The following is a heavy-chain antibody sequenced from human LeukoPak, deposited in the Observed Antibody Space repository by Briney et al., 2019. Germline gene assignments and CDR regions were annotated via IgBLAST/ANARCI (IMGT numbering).Heavy chain of an antibody. V-gene: IGHV1-18*04. CDR2: ISAYNGNT. CDR1: GYTFTSYG. CDR3: ARDLPSDYDILTGYHEVNWLDP. Sequence: ASVKVSCKASGYTFTSYGISWVRQAPGQGVEWIGWISAYNGNTNYAQKLQGRVTMTTDTSTSTAYMELRSLRSDDTAVYYCARDLPSDYDILTGYHEVNWLDPWGQGTLVTVSS. D-gene: IGHD3-9*01. J-gene: IGHJ5*02.